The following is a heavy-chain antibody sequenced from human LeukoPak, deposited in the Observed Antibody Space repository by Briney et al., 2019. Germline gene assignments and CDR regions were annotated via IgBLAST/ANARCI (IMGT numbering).Heavy chain of an antibody. CDR1: GFTFTSYT. V-gene: IGHV3-48*01. Sequence: GGSLRLSCVASGFTFTSYTMNWVRQAPGTGLEWLSLITASSGTIHYADSVEGRFTVSRDNGKNSLYLQMNSLRVEDTGIYYCMTAAGYNFGQYWGQGTLVTVSS. D-gene: IGHD5-18*01. CDR3: MTAAGYNFGQY. J-gene: IGHJ4*02. CDR2: ITASSGTI.